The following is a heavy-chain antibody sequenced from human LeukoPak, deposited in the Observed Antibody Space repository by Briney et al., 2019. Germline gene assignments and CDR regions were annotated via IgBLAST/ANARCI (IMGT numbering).Heavy chain of an antibody. D-gene: IGHD6-19*01. J-gene: IGHJ6*02. CDR2: ISYDGSDK. CDR3: AKDHRVGQQWLYYYYGMDV. Sequence: GRPLRLSCAASGFTFSSYGMHWVRQAPGKGLEWVAVISYDGSDKYYADSVKGRFTISRDNSKNTLYLQMNSLRAEDTAVYYCAKDHRVGQQWLYYYYGMDVWGQGTTVTVSS. CDR1: GFTFSSYG. V-gene: IGHV3-30*18.